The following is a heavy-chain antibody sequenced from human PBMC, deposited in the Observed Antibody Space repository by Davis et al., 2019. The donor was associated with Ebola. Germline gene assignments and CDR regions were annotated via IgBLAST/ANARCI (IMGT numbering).Heavy chain of an antibody. CDR1: GYTFTNND. Sequence: ASVKVSCKASGYTFTNNDINWVRLATGQGLEWMGWINTHSGGTNYAQKFQGRVSMTTDTSTSTAYMELRSLTSDDTAVYYCAREIGVAVPGVMKDAFDIWGQGTVVTVSS. CDR3: AREIGVAVPGVMKDAFDI. CDR2: INTHSGGT. V-gene: IGHV1-18*01. J-gene: IGHJ3*02. D-gene: IGHD2-2*01.